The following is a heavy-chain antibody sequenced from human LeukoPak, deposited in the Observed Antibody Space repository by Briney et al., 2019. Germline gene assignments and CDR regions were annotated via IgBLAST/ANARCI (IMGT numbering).Heavy chain of an antibody. CDR2: IRGDGNEK. CDR3: ARARGVRYSYGLLDY. CDR1: GFIFSNYW. D-gene: IGHD5-18*01. Sequence: GGSLRLSCTASGFIFSNYWMTWVRQAPGKGLEWVANIRGDGNEKQFEDSVKGRFTISRDNSKNTLYLQMNSLRAEDTAVYYCARARGVRYSYGLLDYWGQGTLVTVSS. V-gene: IGHV3-7*01. J-gene: IGHJ4*02.